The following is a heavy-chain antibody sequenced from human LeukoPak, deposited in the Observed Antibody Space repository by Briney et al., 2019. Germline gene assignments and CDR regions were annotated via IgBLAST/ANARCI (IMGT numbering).Heavy chain of an antibody. Sequence: GGSLRLSCAASGFTFSSYWMGWVRQALGKGLEWVANINKDGGEKYYVDSVKGRFTISRDNAKNSLYLQMNSLRADDTAVYYCVKDSPPRYSGSPPAYWGQGTLVTVSS. CDR2: INKDGGEK. J-gene: IGHJ4*02. D-gene: IGHD1-26*01. CDR3: VKDSPPRYSGSPPAY. CDR1: GFTFSSYW. V-gene: IGHV3-7*03.